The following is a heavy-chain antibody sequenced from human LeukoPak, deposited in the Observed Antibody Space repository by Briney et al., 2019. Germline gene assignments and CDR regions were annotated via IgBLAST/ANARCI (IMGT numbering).Heavy chain of an antibody. Sequence: ASVKVSCKASGYTFTSYDINWVRQATGQGLEWMGWMNPNSGNTGHAQKFQGRVTMTRNTSISTAYMELSSLRSEDTAVYYCARLNYYGSGSYYYSAYYYYGMDVWGQGTTVTVSS. J-gene: IGHJ6*02. CDR1: GYTFTSYD. V-gene: IGHV1-8*01. CDR2: MNPNSGNT. CDR3: ARLNYYGSGSYYYSAYYYYGMDV. D-gene: IGHD3-10*01.